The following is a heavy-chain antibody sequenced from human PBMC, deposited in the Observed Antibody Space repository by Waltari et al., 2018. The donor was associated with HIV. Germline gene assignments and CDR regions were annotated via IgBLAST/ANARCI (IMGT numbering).Heavy chain of an antibody. J-gene: IGHJ5*02. CDR2: MNTHSGNT. CDR3: ARGFRNSSGWSYRWFDP. D-gene: IGHD6-19*01. CDR1: GYTFTTHD. V-gene: IGHV1-8*01. Sequence: QVQLVQSGAEVKKPGASVKVSCKASGYTFTTHDINWVRQASGQVLDLMGWMNTHSGNTGYAQNFQGRVTMTRNTSITTAYMDLSSLRSDDTAVYYCARGFRNSSGWSYRWFDPWGQGTLVTVSS.